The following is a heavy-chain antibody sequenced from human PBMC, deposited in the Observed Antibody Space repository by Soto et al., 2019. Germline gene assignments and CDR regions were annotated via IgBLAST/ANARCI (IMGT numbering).Heavy chain of an antibody. J-gene: IGHJ6*02. CDR2: INPSSGGT. V-gene: IGHV1-2*02. D-gene: IGHD3-16*02. CDR3: ARDFSTYSHRVGV. Sequence: ASVKVSCKASGYPFTGPYIYWVRQAPGQGLEWMGWINPSSGGTEFAEKFQGRVTVTRDTSIRTVFLELNSLTSDDTGVYFCARDFSTYSHRVGVWGQGTAVTVSS. CDR1: GYPFTGPY.